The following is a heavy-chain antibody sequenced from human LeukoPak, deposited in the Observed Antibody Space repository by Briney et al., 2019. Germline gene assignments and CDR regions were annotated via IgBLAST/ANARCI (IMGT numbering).Heavy chain of an antibody. V-gene: IGHV3-33*01. D-gene: IGHD6-19*01. CDR2: IWYDGSNK. J-gene: IGHJ4*02. CDR3: ARDYGIAAAASYSSGWYDLDY. CDR1: GFTFSSYG. Sequence: GRSLRLSCAASGFTFSSYGMHWVRQAPGKGLEWVAVIWYDGSNKYYADSVKGRFTISRDNSKNTLYLQMNSLRAEDTAVYYCARDYGIAAAASYSSGWYDLDYWGQGTLVTVSS.